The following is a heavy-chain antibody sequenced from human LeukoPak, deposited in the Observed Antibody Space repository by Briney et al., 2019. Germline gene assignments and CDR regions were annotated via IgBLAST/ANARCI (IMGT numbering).Heavy chain of an antibody. D-gene: IGHD6-19*01. Sequence: GGSLRLSCEASGLTFSNYNMNWVRQAPGKGLEWVSSISTSSSYIYYADSVKGRFTISRDNAKNSLYLQMNSLRAEDTAVYYCARDMGAIAVAGRDDAFDIWGQGTMVTVSS. CDR3: ARDMGAIAVAGRDDAFDI. CDR2: ISTSSSYI. V-gene: IGHV3-21*04. J-gene: IGHJ3*02. CDR1: GLTFSNYN.